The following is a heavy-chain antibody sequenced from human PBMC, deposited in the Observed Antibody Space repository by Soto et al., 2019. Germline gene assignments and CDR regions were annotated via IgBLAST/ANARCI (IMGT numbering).Heavy chain of an antibody. J-gene: IGHJ6*03. CDR1: GYTFTNYA. Sequence: QVQLVQSGAEVKKPGASVKVSCKASGYTFTNYAIHWVRQGPGQRLEWMGWINAANGNTKYSQKFQGRVSITRDTSSSTAYMELSSLRSEDTSLTHCAGSSPTLTGYFSPLYYYYMDDWGKGTTVTVPS. CDR2: INAANGNT. V-gene: IGHV1-3*01. CDR3: AGSSPTLTGYFSPLYYYYMDD. D-gene: IGHD3-9*01.